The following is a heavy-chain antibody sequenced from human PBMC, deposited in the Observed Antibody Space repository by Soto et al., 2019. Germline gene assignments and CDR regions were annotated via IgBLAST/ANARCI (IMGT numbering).Heavy chain of an antibody. CDR2: IYPGDSDT. CDR1: GYSFTSYW. CDR3: RSRYRGRHGRVGDALDI. D-gene: IGHD1-26*01. V-gene: IGHV5-51*01. J-gene: IGHJ3*02. Sequence: PGESLKISCKGSGYSFTSYWIGWVRQMPGKGLEWMGIIYPGDSDTRYSPSFQGQVTISADKSICTAYLQWSSLKASDTAMYYCRSRYRGRHGRVGDALDIWGQATMVPVSS.